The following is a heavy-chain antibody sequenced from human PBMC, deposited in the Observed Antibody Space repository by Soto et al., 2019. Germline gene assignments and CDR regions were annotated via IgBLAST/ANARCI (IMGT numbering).Heavy chain of an antibody. Sequence: GASVKVSCKASGFTFTSSAVQWVRQARGQRLEWIGWIVVGSGNTNYAQKFQERVTITRDMSTSTAYMELSSLRSEDTAMYYCARPSPYSSSWNAPGYWGQGTLVTVSS. CDR2: IVVGSGNT. CDR3: ARPSPYSSSWNAPGY. CDR1: GFTFTSSA. D-gene: IGHD6-13*01. V-gene: IGHV1-58*01. J-gene: IGHJ4*02.